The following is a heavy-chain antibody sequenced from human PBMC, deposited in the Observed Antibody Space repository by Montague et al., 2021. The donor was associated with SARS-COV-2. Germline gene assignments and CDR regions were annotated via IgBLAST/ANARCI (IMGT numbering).Heavy chain of an antibody. CDR3: ARDLRDYDILTGYL. Sequence: SLRLSYAASGFTFSSYEMNWVRQAPGKGLEWVSYITSSGSTIYYADSVKGRFTISRDNAKNSLFLQMSSLRAEDTAVYYCARDLRDYDILTGYLWGQGTLVTVSS. D-gene: IGHD3-9*01. J-gene: IGHJ4*02. CDR1: GFTFSSYE. CDR2: ITSSGSTI. V-gene: IGHV3-48*03.